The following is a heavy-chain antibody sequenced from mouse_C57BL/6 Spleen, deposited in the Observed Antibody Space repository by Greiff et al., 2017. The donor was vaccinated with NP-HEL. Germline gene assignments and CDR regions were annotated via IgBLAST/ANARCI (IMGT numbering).Heavy chain of an antibody. D-gene: IGHD1-1*01. CDR3: ARWDGSSAFDY. CDR2: IYPGDGDT. CDR1: GYAFSNYC. J-gene: IGHJ2*01. V-gene: IGHV1-80*01. Sequence: VPLQQSGAELVQPGASLKLSCKASGYAFSNYCMNWVKQSPGKGLEWIGQIYPGDGDTNYNGKFKGKATLTADKSSSTAYMQLSSLTSEDSAVYFCARWDGSSAFDYWGKGTTLTVSS.